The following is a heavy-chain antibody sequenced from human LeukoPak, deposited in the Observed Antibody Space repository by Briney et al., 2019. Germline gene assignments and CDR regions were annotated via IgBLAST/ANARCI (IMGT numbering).Heavy chain of an antibody. Sequence: GGSLRLSCAASGFTVSSNYMTWVRQAPGQGLEWVSVIYFGGTTYYADSVKGRFTISRDNSRNTLYLQMNSLRAEDTAVYYCARGLGRELDGAFDIWGQGTMVTVSS. V-gene: IGHV3-53*01. J-gene: IGHJ3*02. CDR1: GFTVSSNY. CDR3: ARGLGRELDGAFDI. CDR2: IYFGGTT. D-gene: IGHD3-10*01.